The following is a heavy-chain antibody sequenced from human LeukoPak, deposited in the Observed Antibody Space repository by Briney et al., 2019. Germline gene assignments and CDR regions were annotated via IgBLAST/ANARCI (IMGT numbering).Heavy chain of an antibody. D-gene: IGHD2-15*01. Sequence: ASVKVSCTVSGYTLTELSMHWVRQAPGKGLEWMGGSDPEDGETIYAQKFQGRVTMTEDTSTDTAYMELSSLRSEDTAVYYCATAFYPRIGCSGGSCYSDYYYGMDVWGQGTTVTVSS. CDR2: SDPEDGET. CDR3: ATAFYPRIGCSGGSCYSDYYYGMDV. J-gene: IGHJ6*02. CDR1: GYTLTELS. V-gene: IGHV1-24*01.